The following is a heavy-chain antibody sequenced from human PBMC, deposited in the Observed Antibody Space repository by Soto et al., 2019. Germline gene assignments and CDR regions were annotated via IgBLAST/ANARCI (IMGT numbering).Heavy chain of an antibody. CDR1: GDTFSGYP. CDR2: VIPVFGTT. Sequence: QVQLVQSGAELKKPGSSVKVSCKASGDTFSGYPINWVRQAPGEGLEWMGRVIPVFGTTNDAQRIEGRVTFTADESTNTVYMELRGLLSEDTAVYYCARDGGFGELKYWGPGTLVTVSS. V-gene: IGHV1-69*18. J-gene: IGHJ4*02. D-gene: IGHD3-10*01. CDR3: ARDGGFGELKY.